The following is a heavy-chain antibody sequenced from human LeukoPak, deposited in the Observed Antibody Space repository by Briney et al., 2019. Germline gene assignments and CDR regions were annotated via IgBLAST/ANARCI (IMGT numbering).Heavy chain of an antibody. Sequence: PGGSLRLSCAASGFTFDDYAMHWVRQAPGKGLEWVSGISWNGGSIGYADSVKGRFTISRDNAKNSLYLQMNSLRVEDTAVYYCARGGGYSYGSFDYWGQGTLVTVSS. CDR1: GFTFDDYA. J-gene: IGHJ4*02. D-gene: IGHD5-18*01. V-gene: IGHV3-9*01. CDR3: ARGGGYSYGSFDY. CDR2: ISWNGGSI.